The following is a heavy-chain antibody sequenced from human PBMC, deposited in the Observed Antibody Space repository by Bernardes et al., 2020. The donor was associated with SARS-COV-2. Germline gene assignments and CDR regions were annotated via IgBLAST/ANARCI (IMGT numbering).Heavy chain of an antibody. CDR3: AHRAAFYDDDDFYYSGFDY. CDR2: IYWDADQ. Sequence: SGPTPVKPTQTLTLTCTFSGFSLSTAGVGVACIRPPPGKALEWLALIYWDADQRYSPPPRCRLTITKDTSKSQAVLTMTNMDPVETATYYCAHRAAFYDDDDFYYSGFDYWGQGTLVTVSS. D-gene: IGHD3-22*01. J-gene: IGHJ4*02. CDR1: GFSLSTAGVG. V-gene: IGHV2-5*02.